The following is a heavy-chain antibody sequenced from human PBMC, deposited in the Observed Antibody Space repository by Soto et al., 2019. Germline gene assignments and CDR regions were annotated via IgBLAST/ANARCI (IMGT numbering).Heavy chain of an antibody. V-gene: IGHV4-30-4*01. D-gene: IGHD3-22*01. CDR2: IYHSGNT. Sequence: SETLSLTCTVSGGSISSGDYYWSWIRQPPGKGLEWIGYIYHSGNTYYSPSLKSRVSISLDTSKNQFPLKLSSVTAADTAVYYCAREDSSGYYRAWGQGTLVTVSS. CDR3: AREDSSGYYRA. CDR1: GGSISSGDYY. J-gene: IGHJ5*02.